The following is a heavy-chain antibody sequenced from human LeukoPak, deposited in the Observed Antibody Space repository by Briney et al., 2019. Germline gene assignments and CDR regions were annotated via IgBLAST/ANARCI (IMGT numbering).Heavy chain of an antibody. D-gene: IGHD2-2*01. CDR1: GFTFSSYS. J-gene: IGHJ3*02. V-gene: IGHV3-21*01. CDR3: ASSSCYLFSAAFDI. Sequence: GGSLRLSCAASGFTFSSYSMNWVRQAPGKGLEWVSSISSSSSYIYYADSVKGRFTISRDNAKNSLYLKMNSLRAEDTAVYYCASSSCYLFSAAFDIWGQGTMVTVSS. CDR2: ISSSSSYI.